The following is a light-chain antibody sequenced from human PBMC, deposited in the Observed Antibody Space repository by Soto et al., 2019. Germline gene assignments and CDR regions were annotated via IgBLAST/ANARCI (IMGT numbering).Light chain of an antibody. CDR3: QQRSLWPLT. CDR1: QSVSNH. J-gene: IGKJ4*01. CDR2: DAS. V-gene: IGKV3-11*01. Sequence: EVVLTQSPSTLSLSPGERATLSCRATQSVSNHLAWYQHRPGQAPRLLIYDASNRATDIPARFSGSGSGTDFTLTISSLEPEDSAFYYCQQRSLWPLTFGGGTKVEIK.